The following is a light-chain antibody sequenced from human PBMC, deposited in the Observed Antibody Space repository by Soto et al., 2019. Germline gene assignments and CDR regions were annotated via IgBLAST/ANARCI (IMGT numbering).Light chain of an antibody. CDR3: QQYGSSPMIT. V-gene: IGKV3-20*01. J-gene: IGKJ5*01. CDR1: QSVSSSY. CDR2: GAS. Sequence: EIVLTQSPGTLSLSPGERVTLSCRASQSVSSSYLAWYQQKPGRAHRLIIYGASSRATGIPDRFSGSGSGTDFTLTITSLEPEDFAVYYCQQYGSSPMITFGQGTRLEIK.